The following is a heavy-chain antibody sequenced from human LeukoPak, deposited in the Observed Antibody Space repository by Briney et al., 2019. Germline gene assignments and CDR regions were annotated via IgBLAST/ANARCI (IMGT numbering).Heavy chain of an antibody. CDR1: GFSLSTNEMC. D-gene: IGHD1-7*01. CDR3: ARIRPGTPGFDY. Sequence: SGPTLVNPTQTLTLTCTFSGFSLSTNEMCVSWIRQPPGKALEWLARIDWDDDKYYSTSLKTRLTISKDTSKNQVVLTLTNMDPVDTATYYCARIRPGTPGFDYWGQGTLVTVSS. CDR2: IDWDDDK. J-gene: IGHJ4*02. V-gene: IGHV2-70*11.